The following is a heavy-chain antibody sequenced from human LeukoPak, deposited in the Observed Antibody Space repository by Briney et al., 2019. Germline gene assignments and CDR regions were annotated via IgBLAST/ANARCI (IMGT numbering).Heavy chain of an antibody. V-gene: IGHV3-74*01. D-gene: IGHD1-7*01. CDR3: ARAHDGNYGRFDN. Sequence: GGSLRLSCAASGFTFTNYGMNWVRQAPGKGLVWVSRISPDGRSTTYADSVKGRFTISRDNAKNTLYLQMNSLSAEDTAVYYCARAHDGNYGRFDNWGQGTLVTVSS. CDR2: ISPDGRST. CDR1: GFTFTNYG. J-gene: IGHJ4*02.